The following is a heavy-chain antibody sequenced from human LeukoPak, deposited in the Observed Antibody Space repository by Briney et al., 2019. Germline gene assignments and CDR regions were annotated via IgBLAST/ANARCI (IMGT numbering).Heavy chain of an antibody. Sequence: AGESLKISCKGSGYSFTSYWIGWVRQMPGKGLEWMGIIYPGDSDTRYSPSFQGQVTISADKSISTAYLQWSSLKASDTAMYYCARLGQLGYCSSTSCLGATESLLNHLKYYYYYGMDVWGQGTTVTVSS. J-gene: IGHJ6*02. CDR3: ARLGQLGYCSSTSCLGATESLLNHLKYYYYYGMDV. CDR1: GYSFTSYW. CDR2: IYPGDSDT. D-gene: IGHD2-2*01. V-gene: IGHV5-51*01.